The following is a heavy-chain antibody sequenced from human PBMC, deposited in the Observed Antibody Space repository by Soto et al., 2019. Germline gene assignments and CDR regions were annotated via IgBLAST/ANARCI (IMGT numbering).Heavy chain of an antibody. CDR3: ARIPSP. J-gene: IGHJ5*02. CDR2: IYDTGRT. D-gene: IGHD2-21*01. CDR1: GGSISSFY. Sequence: PSETLSLTCTVSGGSISSFYWSWIRQSPGKGLEWIGSIYDTGRTNYNPSLESRVTISVDRSKNQFSLKLTSVTAADTAVYYCARIPSPWGQGTLDPVSS. V-gene: IGHV4-59*01.